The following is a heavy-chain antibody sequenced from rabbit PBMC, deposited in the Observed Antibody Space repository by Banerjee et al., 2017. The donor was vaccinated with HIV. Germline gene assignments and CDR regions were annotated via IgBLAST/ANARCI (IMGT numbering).Heavy chain of an antibody. J-gene: IGHJ4*01. CDR3: ARPGDDGYGGGFKL. CDR1: GIDFSSEYY. D-gene: IGHD6-1*01. CDR2: ILASSSGST. V-gene: IGHV1S40*01. Sequence: QSLEESGGGLVKPGGTLTLTCTASGIDFSSEYYMCWVRQAPGKGLEWIGCILASSSGSTAYANWAKGRFTISETSSTTVTLQMTSLTAADTATYFCARPGDDGYGGGFKLWGPGTLVTVS.